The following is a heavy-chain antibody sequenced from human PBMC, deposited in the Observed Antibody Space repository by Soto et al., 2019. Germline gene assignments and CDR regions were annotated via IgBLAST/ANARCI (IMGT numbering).Heavy chain of an antibody. CDR3: AKDPGYTTESYHVALFDS. Sequence: GGSLRLSCAASGFNFNNFSMTWLRQAPGKGPEWVAAISASGGRTFYADSVKGRFSISRDNSKSTVHLQMNTLRAEDTAIYFCAKDPGYTTESYHVALFDSWGPGTPVTVSS. CDR1: GFNFNNFS. J-gene: IGHJ4*02. CDR2: ISASGGRT. D-gene: IGHD2-8*02. V-gene: IGHV3-23*01.